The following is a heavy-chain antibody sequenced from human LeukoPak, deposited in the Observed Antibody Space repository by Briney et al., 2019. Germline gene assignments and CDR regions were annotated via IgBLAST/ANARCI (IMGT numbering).Heavy chain of an antibody. CDR3: ARDRSVGVLPAPPFDF. J-gene: IGHJ4*02. CDR1: GYSISSGYY. CDR2: IYYSGST. Sequence: SETLSLTCTVSGYSISSGYYWGWIRQPPGKGLEWIGSIYYSGSTYYNPSLKSRVTISADTSKNQFSLTLTSVTAADTAVYYCARDRSVGVLPAPPFDFWGQGTLVTVSS. D-gene: IGHD6-6*01. V-gene: IGHV4-38-2*02.